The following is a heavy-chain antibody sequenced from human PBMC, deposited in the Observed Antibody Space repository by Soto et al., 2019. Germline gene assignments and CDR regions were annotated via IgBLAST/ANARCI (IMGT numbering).Heavy chain of an antibody. J-gene: IGHJ4*02. CDR3: AKGEVRGIIPSYFDY. Sequence: LRLSCAGSGFTFRWFGMNWVRQAPGKGLEWVARISNDGSNEYYVDSVEGRFTISRDNSKNTLYLQMDSLRAEDTAVYYCAKGEVRGIIPSYFDYWGLGTLVTVSS. D-gene: IGHD3-10*01. CDR2: ISNDGSNE. CDR1: GFTFRWFG. V-gene: IGHV3-30*18.